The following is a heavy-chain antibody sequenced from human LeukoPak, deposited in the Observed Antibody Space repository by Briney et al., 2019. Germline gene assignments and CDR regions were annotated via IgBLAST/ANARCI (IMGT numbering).Heavy chain of an antibody. D-gene: IGHD4-17*01. Sequence: GGSLRRSCAASGFTFSSYSMNWVRQAPGKGLEWVSSISSSSTYIYYADSVKGRFTVSRDNAKNSVYLHMNSLRADDTGVYYCAKADGDKPLDYWGQGTLVTVSS. CDR1: GFTFSSYS. CDR3: AKADGDKPLDY. V-gene: IGHV3-21*01. J-gene: IGHJ4*02. CDR2: ISSSSTYI.